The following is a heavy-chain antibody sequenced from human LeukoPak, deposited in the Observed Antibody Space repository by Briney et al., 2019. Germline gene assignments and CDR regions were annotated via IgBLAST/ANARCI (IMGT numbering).Heavy chain of an antibody. CDR1: GGSMTPYY. V-gene: IGHV4-59*01. Sequence: SETLSLTCTVSGGSMTPYYWSWIRQPPGKGLEWIGYIYYSGSTNYNPSLKSRVTISVDTSKNQFSLKLSSVTAADTAVYYCARVLRSCTGGSCYVGLFDYWGRGALVTVSS. D-gene: IGHD2-15*01. J-gene: IGHJ4*02. CDR3: ARVLRSCTGGSCYVGLFDY. CDR2: IYYSGST.